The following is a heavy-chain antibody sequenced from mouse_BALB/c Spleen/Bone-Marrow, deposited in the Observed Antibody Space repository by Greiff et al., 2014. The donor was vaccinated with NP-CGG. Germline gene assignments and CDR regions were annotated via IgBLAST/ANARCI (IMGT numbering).Heavy chain of an antibody. CDR1: GFSLTTYG. J-gene: IGHJ2*01. V-gene: IGHV2-2*02. Sequence: QVQLQQSGPGLVQPSQSLSITCTVSGFSLTTYGVHWVRQSPGKGLEWLGVIWTGGSTDYNAAFISRLSISKDNSKSQVFFEMNSLQANDTAIYYCARNHRGYYFDYWGQDTTLTVSS. CDR3: ARNHRGYYFDY. CDR2: IWTGGST. D-gene: IGHD3-1*01.